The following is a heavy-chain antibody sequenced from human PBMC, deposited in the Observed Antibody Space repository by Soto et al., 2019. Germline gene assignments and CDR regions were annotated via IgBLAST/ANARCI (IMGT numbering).Heavy chain of an antibody. D-gene: IGHD3-3*01. V-gene: IGHV1-3*01. J-gene: IGHJ6*02. CDR2: INAGNGNT. Sequence: ASVKVSCKASGYTFTSYAMHWVRQAPGQRLEWMGWINAGNGNTKYSQKFQGRVTITRDTSASTAYMELSSLRSDDTAVYYCARDVAGDFWSADGMDVWGQGTTVTVSS. CDR3: ARDVAGDFWSADGMDV. CDR1: GYTFTSYA.